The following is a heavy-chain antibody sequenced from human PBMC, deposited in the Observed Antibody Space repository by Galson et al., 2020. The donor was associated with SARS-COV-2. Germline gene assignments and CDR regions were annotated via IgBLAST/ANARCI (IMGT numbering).Heavy chain of an antibody. J-gene: IGHJ6*02. V-gene: IGHV3-33*01. CDR1: GFTFSSYG. CDR2: IWSDGSNK. D-gene: IGHD2-2*01. CDR3: ARMRPYCSSTSCYHDYYCMDV. Sequence: TGGSLRLSCAASGFTFSSYGMHWVRQAPGKGLEWVAVIWSDGSNKYYADSVKGRFTISRDNSKNTLYLQMNSLRAEDTAVYYCARMRPYCSSTSCYHDYYCMDVWGQVTTVTVSS.